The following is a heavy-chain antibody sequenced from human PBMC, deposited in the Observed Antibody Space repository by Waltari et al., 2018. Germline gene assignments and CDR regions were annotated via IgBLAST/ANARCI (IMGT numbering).Heavy chain of an antibody. CDR3: ARNFGSGSWGQIDY. V-gene: IGHV4-38-2*01. Sequence: QVQLQESGPGLVKPSETLSLTCAVSGGSISSGYFWSWIRQPPGKGLEWIGYIGGSSGSTSYNPSLKSRVTISKDTSKNQYSLKLSSVTAADTAVFYCARNFGSGSWGQIDYWGQGVLVTVSS. CDR2: IGGSSGST. D-gene: IGHD6-13*01. J-gene: IGHJ4*02. CDR1: GGSISSGYF.